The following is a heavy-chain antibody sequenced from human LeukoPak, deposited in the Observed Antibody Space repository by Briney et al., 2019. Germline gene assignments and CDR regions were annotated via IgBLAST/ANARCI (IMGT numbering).Heavy chain of an antibody. CDR1: GGSISSYY. Sequence: SEILSLTCTVSGGSISSYYWSWIRQPPGKGLEWIGYIYYSGSTNYNPSLKSRVTISVDTSKNQFSLKLSSVTAADTAVYYCARDGPRYYDGYYGMDVWGQGTTVTVS. J-gene: IGHJ6*02. CDR3: ARDGPRYYDGYYGMDV. V-gene: IGHV4-59*01. CDR2: IYYSGST. D-gene: IGHD3-22*01.